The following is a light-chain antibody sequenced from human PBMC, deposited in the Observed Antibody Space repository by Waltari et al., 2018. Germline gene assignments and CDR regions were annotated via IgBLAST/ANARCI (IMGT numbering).Light chain of an antibody. J-gene: IGKJ2*01. CDR1: QTIRNNY. Sequence: EIVLTQSPGTLALSPGERAALSCRASQTIRNNYLAWYQQTPGQAPTLLLYAASSRATGIPDRFSGSGSATDFTLTISRLEPEDFAMYYCQQYGNLSRTFGQGTKLEI. CDR3: QQYGNLSRT. V-gene: IGKV3-20*01. CDR2: AAS.